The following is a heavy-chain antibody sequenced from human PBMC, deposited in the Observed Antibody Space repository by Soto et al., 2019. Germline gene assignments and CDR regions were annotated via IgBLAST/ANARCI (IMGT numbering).Heavy chain of an antibody. D-gene: IGHD3-22*01. CDR3: ASGFDSDGLYNGGHP. Sequence: VQLQESGPGLVKPSGTLSLTCTVSGGSISTTNWWSGVRQSPGKGLEWIGEILHIGSTNYNPSLKSRVTISIDKSKSQFSLRLSSVTAADTAVYYCASGFDSDGLYNGGHPWGQGTLVSVSS. CDR2: ILHIGST. CDR1: GGSISTTNW. V-gene: IGHV4-4*02. J-gene: IGHJ5*02.